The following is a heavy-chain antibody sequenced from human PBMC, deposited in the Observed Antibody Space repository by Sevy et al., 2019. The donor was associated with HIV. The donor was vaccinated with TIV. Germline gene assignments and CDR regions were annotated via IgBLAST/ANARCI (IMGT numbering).Heavy chain of an antibody. CDR1: GFTFSDSW. CDR3: ARGRRNWGLGGLDV. Sequence: GSLRLSCAASGFTFSDSWMTWVRQAPGKGLEWVANIKEDGNERYCVDSVKGRFTLSRDNAKMSVYLELTSLRVEDSAIYYCARGRRNWGLGGLDVWGQRTTVTVSS. J-gene: IGHJ6*02. D-gene: IGHD3-16*01. V-gene: IGHV3-7*01. CDR2: IKEDGNER.